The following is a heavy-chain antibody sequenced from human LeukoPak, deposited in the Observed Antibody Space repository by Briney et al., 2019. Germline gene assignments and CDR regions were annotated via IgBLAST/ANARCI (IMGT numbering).Heavy chain of an antibody. Sequence: SETLSLTCTVSGGSIASYYWSWIRQFPGKGLEWIGYISYRGSTNYNPSLKSRVTISVDTSKNQFSLKLRSVTAADTAVYYCARVTGYVIEDNFDYWGQGTLVTVSS. CDR1: GGSIASYY. D-gene: IGHD2-15*01. V-gene: IGHV4-59*01. CDR2: ISYRGST. J-gene: IGHJ4*02. CDR3: ARVTGYVIEDNFDY.